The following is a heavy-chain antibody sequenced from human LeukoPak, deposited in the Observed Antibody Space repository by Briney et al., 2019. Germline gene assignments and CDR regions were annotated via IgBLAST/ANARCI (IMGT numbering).Heavy chain of an antibody. J-gene: IGHJ4*02. V-gene: IGHV4-39*07. CDR2: IYYSGST. CDR3: ARDIRKILWFGPLRCFDY. CDR1: GGSISSSSYY. D-gene: IGHD3-10*01. Sequence: SETLSLTCTVSGGSISSSSYYWGWIRQPPGKGLEWIGSIYYSGSTYYNPSLKSRVTISVDTSKNQFSLKLSSVTAADTAVYYCARDIRKILWFGPLRCFDYWGQGTLVTVSS.